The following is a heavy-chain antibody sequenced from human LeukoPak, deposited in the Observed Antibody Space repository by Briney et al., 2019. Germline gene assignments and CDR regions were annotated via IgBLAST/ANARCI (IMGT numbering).Heavy chain of an antibody. Sequence: PGGSLRLSCAASGFTFSSYGMHWVRQAPGKGLEWVSVIWYDGSNKYYADSVKGRFTISRDNSKNTLYLQMNSLRAEDTAVYYCARDGPMVRGVIDYYYYGMDVWGQGTTVTVSS. CDR1: GFTFSSYG. D-gene: IGHD3-10*01. J-gene: IGHJ6*02. CDR3: ARDGPMVRGVIDYYYYGMDV. V-gene: IGHV3-33*01. CDR2: IWYDGSNK.